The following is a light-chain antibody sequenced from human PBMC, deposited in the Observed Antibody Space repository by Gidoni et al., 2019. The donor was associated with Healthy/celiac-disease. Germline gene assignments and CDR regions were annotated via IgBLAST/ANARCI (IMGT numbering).Light chain of an antibody. V-gene: IGKV3-11*01. CDR2: DAS. J-gene: IGKJ5*01. CDR3: QQSSNWPS. Sequence: IVLTQSPDTLSLSPGEIATLSCSASQSVSSYLAWYQQKPGQAPRLLISDASNRATGIPARFSGSGSGTDFTLTISSLEHEDVEVYYCQQSSNWPSFGQGTRLEIK. CDR1: QSVSSY.